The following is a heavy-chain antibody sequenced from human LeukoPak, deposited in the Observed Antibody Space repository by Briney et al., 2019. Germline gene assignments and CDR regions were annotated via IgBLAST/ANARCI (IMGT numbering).Heavy chain of an antibody. D-gene: IGHD6-13*01. J-gene: IGHJ4*02. CDR1: GFTFSSYA. Sequence: GGSLRLSCAASGFTFSSYAMSWVRQAPGKGLEWVAVMWYDGSNKYYADSVKGRFTISRDNSKNTLYLQMNSLRAEDTAVYYCARDSAAGTPLGYWGQGTLVTVSS. V-gene: IGHV3-33*08. CDR3: ARDSAAGTPLGY. CDR2: MWYDGSNK.